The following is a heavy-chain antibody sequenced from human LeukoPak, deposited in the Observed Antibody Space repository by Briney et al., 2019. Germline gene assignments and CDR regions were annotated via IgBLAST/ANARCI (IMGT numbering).Heavy chain of an antibody. Sequence: SETLSLTCTVSGGSISSYYWSWIRQSPGKGLEWIGYIYYSGSTKYNPSLKSRVTISVDTSKNQFSLKLNSVTAADTAVYYCARDTQEPAEMTTVGDAFDIRGQGTMVTVSS. D-gene: IGHD4-17*01. CDR3: ARDTQEPAEMTTVGDAFDI. V-gene: IGHV4-59*01. CDR2: IYYSGST. J-gene: IGHJ3*02. CDR1: GGSISSYY.